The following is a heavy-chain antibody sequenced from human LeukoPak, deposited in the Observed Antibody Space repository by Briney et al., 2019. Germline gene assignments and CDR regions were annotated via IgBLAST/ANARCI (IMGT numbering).Heavy chain of an antibody. CDR1: GYTFTGYY. V-gene: IGHV1-2*02. J-gene: IGHJ4*02. CDR3: ARDIIRVVAATRSSLGLGSYY. CDR2: INPNSGGT. Sequence: ASVKVSCKASGYTFTGYYMHWVRQAPGQGLEWMGWINPNSGGTNYAQKFQGRVTMTRDTSISTAYMELSRLRSDDTAVYYCARDIIRVVAATRSSLGLGSYYWGQGTLVTVSS. D-gene: IGHD2-15*01.